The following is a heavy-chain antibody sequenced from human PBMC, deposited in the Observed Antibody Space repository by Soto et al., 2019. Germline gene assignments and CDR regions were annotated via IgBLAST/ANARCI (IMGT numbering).Heavy chain of an antibody. J-gene: IGHJ5*02. CDR3: ARDRGYFANWFDP. CDR2: ISSSGSTI. D-gene: IGHD2-15*01. CDR1: GFTFSDYY. V-gene: IGHV3-11*01. Sequence: GGSLRLSCAASGFTFSDYYMSWIRQDPGKGLEWVSYISSSGSTIYYADSVKGRFTISRDNAKNSLYLQMNSLRAEDTAVYYCARDRGYFANWFDPWGQGTLVTVSS.